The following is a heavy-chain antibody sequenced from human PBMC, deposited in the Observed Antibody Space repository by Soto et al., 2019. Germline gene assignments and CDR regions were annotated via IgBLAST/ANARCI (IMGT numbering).Heavy chain of an antibody. V-gene: IGHV3-43D*04. D-gene: IGHD3-10*01. CDR2: ISWDGGST. Sequence: LRLSCAASGFTFDDYAMHWVRQAPGKGLEWVSLISWDGGSTYYADSVKGRFTISRDNSKNSLYLQMNSLRAEDTALYYCAKDIGSRSGSGSGVGSLDYYYGMDVWGQGTTVTVSS. CDR1: GFTFDDYA. CDR3: AKDIGSRSGSGSGVGSLDYYYGMDV. J-gene: IGHJ6*02.